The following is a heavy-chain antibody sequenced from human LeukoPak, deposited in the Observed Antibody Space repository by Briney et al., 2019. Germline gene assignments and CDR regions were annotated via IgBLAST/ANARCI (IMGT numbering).Heavy chain of an antibody. D-gene: IGHD3-10*01. V-gene: IGHV3-30-3*01. CDR1: GFTFRNYV. CDR2: TSSDLNVK. CDR3: AREGYYGSGSPPSLYFDY. J-gene: IGHJ4*02. Sequence: GGSLRLSCAASGFTFRNYVIHWVRQAPGKGLEWVAVTSSDLNVKLYANSVKGRFTISRDNSRSTLYLQMNSLRPEDTAIYYCAREGYYGSGSPPSLYFDYWGQGTLVTVSS.